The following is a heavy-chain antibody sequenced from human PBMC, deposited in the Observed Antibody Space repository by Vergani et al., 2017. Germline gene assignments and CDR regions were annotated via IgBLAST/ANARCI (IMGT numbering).Heavy chain of an antibody. CDR1: GFTFSSYS. CDR2: SSSNSSYI. V-gene: IGHV3-21*01. Sequence: VQLVESGGGVVQPGGSLRLSCAASGFTFSSYSMNWVRQAPGKGLEWVSSSSSNSSYIYYADSVKGRFTISRNNAKNSLYLQMNSLRAEDTAVYYCARDGLGGSPAVDYWGQGTLVTVSS. D-gene: IGHD3-16*01. CDR3: ARDGLGGSPAVDY. J-gene: IGHJ4*02.